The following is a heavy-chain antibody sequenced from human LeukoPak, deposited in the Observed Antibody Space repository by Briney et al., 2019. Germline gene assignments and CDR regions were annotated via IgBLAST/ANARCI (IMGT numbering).Heavy chain of an antibody. CDR1: A. Sequence: AMSWVRQAPGKGLEWVSAIGDTTYYADSVEGRFTISRDNSKNTLYLQMNSLRAEDAAIYYCAKAFAFVGANFFDYWGQGTLVTVSS. V-gene: IGHV3-23*01. CDR3: AKAFAFVGANFFDY. J-gene: IGHJ4*02. CDR2: IGDTT. D-gene: IGHD1-26*01.